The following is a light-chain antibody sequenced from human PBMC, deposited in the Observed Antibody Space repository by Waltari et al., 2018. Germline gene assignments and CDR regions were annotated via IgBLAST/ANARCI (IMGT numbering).Light chain of an antibody. CDR1: QSIRKW. Sequence: WRASQSIRKWLAWYQQKPGKAPKLLIYKASTLESRVPSRFSGSGSGTEFTLTISSLQPEDFATYYCQQYNSYSLLSFGGGTKVEIK. CDR3: QQYNSYSLLS. J-gene: IGKJ4*01. V-gene: IGKV1-5*03. CDR2: KAS.